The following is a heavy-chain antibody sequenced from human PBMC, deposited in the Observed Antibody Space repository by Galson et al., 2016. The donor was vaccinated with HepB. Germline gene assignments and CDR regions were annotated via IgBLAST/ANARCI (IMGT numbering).Heavy chain of an antibody. CDR3: ARVKNEIAGHYWFDS. D-gene: IGHD2/OR15-2a*01. V-gene: IGHV1-18*01. J-gene: IGHJ5*01. Sequence: SVKVSCKASGYSFSDHGVIWVRRAPGQGLEWMGWISVYNGDTYYTQGLQGRLTMSTDASTSTVYMELGSLRYDDTAVYYCARVKNEIAGHYWFDSWGQGTLVTVS. CDR1: GYSFSDHG. CDR2: ISVYNGDT.